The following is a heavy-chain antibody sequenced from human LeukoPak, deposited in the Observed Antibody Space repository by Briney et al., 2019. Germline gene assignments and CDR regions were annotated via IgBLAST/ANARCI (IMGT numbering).Heavy chain of an antibody. CDR1: GFTFDDYA. D-gene: IGHD6-19*01. V-gene: IGHV3-9*01. CDR2: ISWNSGSI. Sequence: GGSLRLSCAASGFTFDDYAMHWVRQAPGKGLEWVSGISWNSGSIGYADSVKGRFTISRDNAKNSLYLQMNSLRAEDTAVYYCARDGWKYGWSDYWGQGTLVTVSS. CDR3: ARDGWKYGWSDY. J-gene: IGHJ4*02.